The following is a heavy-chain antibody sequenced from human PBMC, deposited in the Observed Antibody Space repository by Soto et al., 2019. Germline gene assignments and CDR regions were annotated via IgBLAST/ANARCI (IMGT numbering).Heavy chain of an antibody. CDR3: ATRSPAFDY. J-gene: IGHJ4*02. CDR1: GYTFTRYG. CDR2: ISTYKGNT. V-gene: IGHV1-18*01. Sequence: QVQLVQSGPEVKKPGASVKVSCKTSGYTFTRYGISWVRQAPGQGLEWMGWISTYKGNTNYAQKFQGRVTMTTDTSTSTAYMELRSLRSDDTAVYYCATRSPAFDYWGQGTLVTVSS.